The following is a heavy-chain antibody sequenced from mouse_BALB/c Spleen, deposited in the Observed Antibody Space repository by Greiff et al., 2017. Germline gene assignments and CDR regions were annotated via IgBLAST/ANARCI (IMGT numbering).Heavy chain of an antibody. CDR2: ISNGGGST. J-gene: IGHJ4*01. Sequence: EVNVVESGGGLVQPGGSLKLSCAASGFTFSSYTMSWVRQTPEKRLEWVAYISNGGGSTYYPDTVKGRFTISRDNAKNTLYLQMSSLKSEDTAMYYCARHGNYDAMDYWGQGTSVTVSS. V-gene: IGHV5-12-2*01. CDR3: ARHGNYDAMDY. D-gene: IGHD2-1*01. CDR1: GFTFSSYT.